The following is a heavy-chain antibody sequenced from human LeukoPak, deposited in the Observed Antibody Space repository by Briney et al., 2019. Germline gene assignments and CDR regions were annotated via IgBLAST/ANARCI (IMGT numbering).Heavy chain of an antibody. CDR3: AKGLSCSGWPRTVYY. J-gene: IGHJ4*02. CDR2: ISGSGGST. Sequence: GGSLRLSCAASGFAFSTYAISWVRQVPGKGLEWVSAISGSGGSTYYADSVKGRFTISRDNSKNTLYLLMNSLRAEYTAVYYCAKGLSCSGWPRTVYYWGQGTLVTVSS. CDR1: GFAFSTYA. V-gene: IGHV3-23*01. D-gene: IGHD6-19*01.